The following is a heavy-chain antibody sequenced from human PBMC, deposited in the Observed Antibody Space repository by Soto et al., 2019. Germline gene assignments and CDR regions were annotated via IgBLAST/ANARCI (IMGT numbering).Heavy chain of an antibody. D-gene: IGHD3-3*02. J-gene: IGHJ4*01. CDR2: IKSKIDGGTT. CDR1: GFTFSTAW. Sequence: GGSLRLSCAAFGFTFSTAWINWVRQAPGKGLEWVGRIKSKIDGGTTDFAAFVQGRFAISRDDSQDTMFLQMNSLKSEDTAVYYCTTDSHFSARLVRFDLWGRGTLVTVSS. CDR3: TTDSHFSARLVRFDL. V-gene: IGHV3-15*07.